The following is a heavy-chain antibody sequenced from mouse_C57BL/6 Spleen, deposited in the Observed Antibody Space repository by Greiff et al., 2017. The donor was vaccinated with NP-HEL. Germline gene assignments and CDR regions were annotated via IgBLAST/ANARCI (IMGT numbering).Heavy chain of an antibody. Sequence: EVQLVESGGGLVKPGGSLKLSCAASGFTFSDYGMHWVRQAPEKGLEWVAYISSGSSTIYYADTVKGRFTISRDNAKNTLFLQMTSLRSEDTAMYYCARSLGRDFDYWGQGTTLTVSS. J-gene: IGHJ2*01. V-gene: IGHV5-17*01. CDR1: GFTFSDYG. CDR3: ARSLGRDFDY. D-gene: IGHD4-1*01. CDR2: ISSGSSTI.